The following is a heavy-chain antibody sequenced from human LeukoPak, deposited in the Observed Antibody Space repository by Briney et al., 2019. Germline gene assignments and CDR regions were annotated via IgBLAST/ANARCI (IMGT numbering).Heavy chain of an antibody. CDR3: ARVEVYRVWYYYDSSGYYHFDY. D-gene: IGHD3-22*01. CDR1: GGTFSSYA. J-gene: IGHJ4*02. V-gene: IGHV1-69*05. Sequence: ASVKVSCKASGGTFSSYAISWVRQAPGQGLEWMGGIIPIFGTANYAQKLQGRVTMTTDTSTSTAYMELRSLRSDDTAVYYCARVEVYRVWYYYDSSGYYHFDYWGQGTLVTVSS. CDR2: IIPIFGTA.